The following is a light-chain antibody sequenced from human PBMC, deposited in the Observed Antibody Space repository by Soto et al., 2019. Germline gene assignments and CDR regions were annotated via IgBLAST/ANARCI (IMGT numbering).Light chain of an antibody. Sequence: EIVMTHSPSTLSVSPWERSTLSFRASQSVSSNLAWYQQKPGQAPRLLIYGASTRATGIPARFSGSGSGTDFTPTISRLEPEDFAVYYCQQYGSSPTFGQGTRLEIK. J-gene: IGKJ5*01. V-gene: IGKV3-15*01. CDR3: QQYGSSPT. CDR1: QSVSSN. CDR2: GAS.